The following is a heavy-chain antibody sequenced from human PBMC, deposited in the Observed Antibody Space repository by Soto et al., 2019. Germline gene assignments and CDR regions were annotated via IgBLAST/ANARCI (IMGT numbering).Heavy chain of an antibody. CDR3: ARDYGGNPWWYSGMDV. CDR1: GFTFSSYA. V-gene: IGHV3-23*01. J-gene: IGHJ6*02. Sequence: HPGGSLRLSCAASGFTFSSYAMSRVRQAPGKGLGWVSSISGSGGSTYYVDAVKGRFTISRDNSKNTLYLQMNSPRAQDTAVYYCARDYGGNPWWYSGMDVWGQGTTVTVSS. CDR2: ISGSGGST. D-gene: IGHD4-17*01.